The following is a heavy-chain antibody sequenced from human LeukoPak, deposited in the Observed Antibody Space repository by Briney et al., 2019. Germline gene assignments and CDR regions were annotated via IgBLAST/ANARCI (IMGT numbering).Heavy chain of an antibody. V-gene: IGHV1-46*01. J-gene: IGHJ4*02. CDR3: ASGILEYYYDSSGHYEVDY. CDR1: GYTFTSYY. Sequence: ASVKVSCKASGYTFTSYYMHWVRQAPGQGLEWMGIINPSGGSTSYAQKFQGRVTMTRDTSTSTAYMELSSLRSEDTAVYYCASGILEYYYDSSGHYEVDYWGQGTLVTVSS. CDR2: INPSGGST. D-gene: IGHD3-22*01.